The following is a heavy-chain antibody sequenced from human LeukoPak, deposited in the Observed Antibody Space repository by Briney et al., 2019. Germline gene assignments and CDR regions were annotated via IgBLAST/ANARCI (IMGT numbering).Heavy chain of an antibody. CDR2: TDNDGSNT. Sequence: PGGSLRLSCAASGFTFSNYWMHWVRQAPRKGLVWVSRTDNDGSNTIYADSVKGRFTVSRDNAKNTLYLQMNSLRAEDTAVYYCAREYDILTRYGMDVWGQGTTVTVSS. J-gene: IGHJ6*02. CDR3: AREYDILTRYGMDV. D-gene: IGHD3-9*01. V-gene: IGHV3-74*01. CDR1: GFTFSNYW.